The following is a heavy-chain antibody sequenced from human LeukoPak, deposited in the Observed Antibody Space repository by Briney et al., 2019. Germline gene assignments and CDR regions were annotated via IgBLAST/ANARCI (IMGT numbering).Heavy chain of an antibody. CDR1: GFIFNSYG. Sequence: GGSLRLSCAASGFIFNSYGMHWVRQTPGKGLEWVAFIRYDGTQKYYADSVKGRFTISRDNAKNSLYLQMNSLRAEDTAVYYCAELGITMIGGVWGKGTTVTISS. CDR2: IRYDGTQK. J-gene: IGHJ6*04. D-gene: IGHD3-10*02. V-gene: IGHV3-30*02. CDR3: AELGITMIGGV.